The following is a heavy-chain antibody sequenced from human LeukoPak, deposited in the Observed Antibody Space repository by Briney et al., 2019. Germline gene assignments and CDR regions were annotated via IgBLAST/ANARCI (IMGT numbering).Heavy chain of an antibody. Sequence: GGSLRLSCAASGFTFTSYAMSWVRQAPGKGLEWVSAISGSGGSTYYADPVKGRFTISRDNSKNTLYLQMNSLRAEDTAVYYCAKGPLRGYYFDYWGQGTLVTVSS. CDR2: ISGSGGST. CDR1: GFTFTSYA. V-gene: IGHV3-23*01. J-gene: IGHJ4*02. CDR3: AKGPLRGYYFDY. D-gene: IGHD4-17*01.